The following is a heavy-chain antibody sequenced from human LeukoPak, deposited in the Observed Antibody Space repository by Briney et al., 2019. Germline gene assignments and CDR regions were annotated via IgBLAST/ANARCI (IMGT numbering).Heavy chain of an antibody. V-gene: IGHV3-21*03. CDR3: ARDAGSGRTY. CDR2: ISSSSSYI. J-gene: IGHJ4*02. CDR1: GFTFSIYS. D-gene: IGHD3-10*01. Sequence: PGGSLRLSCAASGFTFSIYSMNWVRQAPGKGLEWVSSISSSSSYIYYADSVKGRFTISRDSAKNSLYLQMNSLRAEDTAVYYCARDAGSGRTYWGQGTLVTVSS.